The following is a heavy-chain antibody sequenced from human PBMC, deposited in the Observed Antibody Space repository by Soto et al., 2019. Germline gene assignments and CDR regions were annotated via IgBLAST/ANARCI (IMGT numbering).Heavy chain of an antibody. J-gene: IGHJ3*02. Sequence: QVQLVESGGGVVQPGRSLRLSCAASGFTFSSYGMYWVRQAPVKGLEWVAVISDDGSNKYYADSVKGRFTISRDNSKNTLYLQMNSLRVEDTAVYYCAKDQTHAFDIWGQGTVVTVSS. CDR1: GFTFSSYG. CDR2: ISDDGSNK. V-gene: IGHV3-30*18. CDR3: AKDQTHAFDI.